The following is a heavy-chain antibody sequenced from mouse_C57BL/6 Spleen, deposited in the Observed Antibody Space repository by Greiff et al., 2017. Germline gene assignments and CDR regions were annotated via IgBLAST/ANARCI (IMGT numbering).Heavy chain of an antibody. CDR1: GYTFTSYW. Sequence: QVQLQQPGTELVKPGASVKLSCKASGYTFTSYWMHWVKQRPGQGLEWIGNINPSNGGPNYNEKFTSKATLTVDKSFSAAYMQLSSRTCEDSAVYYCAREVRLYSNFFAYWGQGTLVTVSA. CDR2: INPSNGGP. J-gene: IGHJ3*01. D-gene: IGHD2-5*01. V-gene: IGHV1-53*01. CDR3: AREVRLYSNFFAY.